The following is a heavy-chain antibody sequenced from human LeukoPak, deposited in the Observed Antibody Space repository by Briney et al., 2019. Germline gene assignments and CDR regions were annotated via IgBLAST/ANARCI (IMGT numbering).Heavy chain of an antibody. J-gene: IGHJ4*02. D-gene: IGHD2-2*01. CDR1: GGTFSSYA. CDR2: IIPIFGTA. V-gene: IGHV1-69*06. CDR3: FVGSTQYCSSTSCRRGSIDY. Sequence: SVNVSCKASGGTFSSYAISWVRQAPGQGLEWMGGIIPIFGTANYAQKFQGRVTITADKSTSTAYMELSSLRSEDTAVYYCFVGSTQYCSSTSCRRGSIDYWGQGTLVTVSS.